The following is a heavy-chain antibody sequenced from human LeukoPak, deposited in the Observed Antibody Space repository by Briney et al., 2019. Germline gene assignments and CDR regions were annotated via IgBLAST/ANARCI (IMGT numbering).Heavy chain of an antibody. CDR1: RGTLSSDA. CDR3: ARELPKSRYYDRSGFDY. CDR2: IIPIFGTA. V-gene: IGHV1-69*06. J-gene: IGHJ4*02. Sequence: SVKVSCKPSRGTLSSDAISWVRPAPRQGLEWMGGIIPIFGTANYAQKFQGRVTITADKSPSTAYMELSSLRSEDTYVYYCARELPKSRYYDRSGFDYWGQGTLVTVS. D-gene: IGHD3-22*01.